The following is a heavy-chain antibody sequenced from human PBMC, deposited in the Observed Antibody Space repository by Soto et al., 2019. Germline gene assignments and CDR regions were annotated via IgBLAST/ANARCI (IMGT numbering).Heavy chain of an antibody. CDR1: GFTFSSYA. CDR3: AKAKYSSGWYGIDY. D-gene: IGHD6-19*01. CDR2: ISGSGGST. V-gene: IGHV3-23*01. J-gene: IGHJ4*02. Sequence: GGSLSLSCAASGFTFSSYAMSWVRQAPGKGLEWVSAISGSGGSTYYADSVKGRFTISRDNSKNTLYLQMNSLRAEDTAVYYCAKAKYSSGWYGIDYWGQGTLVTVSS.